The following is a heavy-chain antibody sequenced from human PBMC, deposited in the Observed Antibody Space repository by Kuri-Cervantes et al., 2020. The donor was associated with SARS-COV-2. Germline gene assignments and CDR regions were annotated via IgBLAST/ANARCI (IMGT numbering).Heavy chain of an antibody. CDR2: SDYRTTT. CDR3: ATIRYNFWTGYRMEGYYYYGLDV. D-gene: IGHD3/OR15-3a*01. CDR1: GGSISSSSYY. V-gene: IGHV4-39*01. Sequence: ESLKISCTVSGGSISSSSYYWGWIRQSPGKGLEWIGSSDYRTTTYYNPSLKTRVTMSVDSSKNQFSLKLDSVTAADTAVYYCATIRYNFWTGYRMEGYYYYGLDVWGQGTTVTVSS. J-gene: IGHJ6*02.